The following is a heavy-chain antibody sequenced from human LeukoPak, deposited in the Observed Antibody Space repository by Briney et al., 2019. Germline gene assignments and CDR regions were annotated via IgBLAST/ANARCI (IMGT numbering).Heavy chain of an antibody. CDR2: INAGNGNT. J-gene: IGHJ4*02. D-gene: IGHD6-19*01. V-gene: IGHV1-3*01. Sequence: ASVKVSCKASGYIFTSYAIHWVRQAPGQRLEWMGWINAGNGNTKYSQKFQGRVTITRDTSASTAYMELSSLRSEDTAVYYCARDRGPPEYSSGWYYYDYWGQGTLATVSS. CDR1: GYIFTSYA. CDR3: ARDRGPPEYSSGWYYYDY.